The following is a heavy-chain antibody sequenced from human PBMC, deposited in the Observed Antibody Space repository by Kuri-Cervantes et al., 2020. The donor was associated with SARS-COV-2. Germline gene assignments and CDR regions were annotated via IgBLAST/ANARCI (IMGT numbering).Heavy chain of an antibody. D-gene: IGHD6-19*01. CDR2: IYTSGST. Sequence: ESLKISCTVSGGSISSYYWSWIRQPAGKGLEWIGRIYTSGSTNYNPSLKRRVTMSVDTSKNQFSLKLSSVTAADTAVYYCARDPRIAVAGWEYYYYYYGMDVWGQGTTVTVSS. J-gene: IGHJ6*02. CDR1: GGSISSYY. V-gene: IGHV4-4*07. CDR3: ARDPRIAVAGWEYYYYYYGMDV.